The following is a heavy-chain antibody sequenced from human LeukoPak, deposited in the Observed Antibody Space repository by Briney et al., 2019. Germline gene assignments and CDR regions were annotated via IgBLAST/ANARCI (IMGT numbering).Heavy chain of an antibody. CDR3: ARAPGYGAAYYFDY. CDR1: GFTFSNFA. J-gene: IGHJ4*02. V-gene: IGHV3-30*04. D-gene: IGHD1-1*01. CDR2: VSYDGSYK. Sequence: GGSLRLSCAATGFTFSNFAMHWVRQAPGKGLEWVAVVSYDGSYKYYADSVKGRFTVSRDNSKNTLYLQMNSLRAEDTAVYYCARAPGYGAAYYFDYWGQGTLVTVSS.